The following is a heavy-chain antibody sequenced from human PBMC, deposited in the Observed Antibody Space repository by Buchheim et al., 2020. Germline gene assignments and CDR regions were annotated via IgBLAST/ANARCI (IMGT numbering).Heavy chain of an antibody. V-gene: IGHV4-34*10. D-gene: IGHD3-10*01. Sequence: QVQLQESGPGLVKPSETLSLTCAVYGGSFSGYYWSWIRQPPGKGLEWIGEINHSGSTNYNPSLKSRVTISVDTSKNQFSLKLSSVTAADTAVYYCARFSLWFGGGTDYWGQGTL. J-gene: IGHJ4*02. CDR2: INHSGST. CDR1: GGSFSGYY. CDR3: ARFSLWFGGGTDY.